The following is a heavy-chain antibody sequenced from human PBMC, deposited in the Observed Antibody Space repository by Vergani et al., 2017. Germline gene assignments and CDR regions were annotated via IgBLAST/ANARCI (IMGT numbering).Heavy chain of an antibody. J-gene: IGHJ4*01. Sequence: EVHLLESGGGLVQSGGSLRLSCAASGFTFSNSAVSWVRKAPGRGLAWVSSISGPGLSTYYADSVKGRFSISRDNSKNTLFLQMHSLRAEDTAIYYCVKEKIDLGSYFFDSWGHGILVTVSS. CDR1: GFTFSNSA. D-gene: IGHD2/OR15-2a*01. CDR3: VKEKIDLGSYFFDS. CDR2: ISGPGLST. V-gene: IGHV3-23*01.